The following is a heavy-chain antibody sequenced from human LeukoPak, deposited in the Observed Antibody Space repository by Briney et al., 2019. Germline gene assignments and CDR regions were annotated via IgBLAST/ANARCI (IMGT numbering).Heavy chain of an antibody. CDR2: ISGSGDTT. Sequence: GGSLRLSCAASGFIFSSYAMSWVRQAPGRGLERVSTISGSGDTTYYADSVKGRFPISRDNSKNTLYLQMNSLRAEDTAVYYCAKVADYGDSRVFDYWGQGILVTVSS. CDR1: GFIFSSYA. CDR3: AKVADYGDSRVFDY. J-gene: IGHJ4*02. D-gene: IGHD4-17*01. V-gene: IGHV3-23*01.